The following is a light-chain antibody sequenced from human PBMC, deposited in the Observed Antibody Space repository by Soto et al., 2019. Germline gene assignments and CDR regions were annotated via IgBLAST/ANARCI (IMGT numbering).Light chain of an antibody. CDR3: QHSYRTLT. CDR2: AAS. CDR1: QSISSY. V-gene: IGKV1-39*01. J-gene: IGKJ4*01. Sequence: DIQMTQSPSSLSASVGDRVTIPCRASQSISSYLKWYQQKPGKAPKLLLYAASSLQSGVPSRFSGRSSGTDFTITISRVQPEDLATYDGQHSYRTLTFGRGTNVEVK.